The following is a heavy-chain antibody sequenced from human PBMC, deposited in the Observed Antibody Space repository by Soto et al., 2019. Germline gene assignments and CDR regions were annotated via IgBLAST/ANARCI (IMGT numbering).Heavy chain of an antibody. J-gene: IGHJ4*02. Sequence: QVQLVQSGAEVKKPGASVKVSCKASGYTFTNFGISWVRQAPGQGLEWMGWISADNGNTNYAQKFQGRVTMTTDTSPSTAYMEVRGLRFDDTAVYYCAGGGTPIDYWGQGTLVTVSS. CDR1: GYTFTNFG. CDR3: AGGGTPIDY. D-gene: IGHD3-16*01. V-gene: IGHV1-18*01. CDR2: ISADNGNT.